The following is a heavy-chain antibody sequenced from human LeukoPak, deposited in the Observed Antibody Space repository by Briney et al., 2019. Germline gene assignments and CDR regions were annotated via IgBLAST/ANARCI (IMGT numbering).Heavy chain of an antibody. J-gene: IGHJ4*02. CDR3: ARAHFGATFDY. CDR1: GYTFTGYY. CDR2: INPNSGVT. V-gene: IGHV1-2*02. D-gene: IGHD3-3*01. Sequence: ASVKVSCKASGYTFTGYYMHWVRQAPGQGLEWMGWINPNSGVTNYAQKLQGRVTMTRDTSISTAYMVLSRLRSDDTAVYYCARAHFGATFDYWGLGTLVTVSS.